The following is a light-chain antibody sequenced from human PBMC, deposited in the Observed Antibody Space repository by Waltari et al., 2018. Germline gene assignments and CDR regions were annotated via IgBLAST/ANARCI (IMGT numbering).Light chain of an antibody. J-gene: IGLJ3*02. CDR3: MIWYSAAWV. V-gene: IGLV5-45*03. CDR2: YNSASDK. Sequence: QAVVTQPSSLSASPGASPSLTCPLRCGLIVPPNNIYWSYKKPGSPPRYLLRYNSASDKQQGFGVPSRFSGSKDVSANSGILLISGLQSEDEADYYCMIWYSAAWVFGGGTKLNVL. CDR1: CGLIVPPNN.